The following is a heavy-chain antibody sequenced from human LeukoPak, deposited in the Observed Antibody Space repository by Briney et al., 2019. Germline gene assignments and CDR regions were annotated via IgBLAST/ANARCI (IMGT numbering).Heavy chain of an antibody. J-gene: IGHJ4*02. V-gene: IGHV1-18*01. CDR2: ISAYNGNT. D-gene: IGHD5-18*01. CDR3: AREGKTGYSYGYLDY. CDR1: GYTFTSYG. Sequence: ASVKVSCKASGYTFTSYGISWVRQAPGQGLEWMGWISAYNGNTNCAQKLQGRVTMTTDTSTSTAYMELRSLRSDDTAVYYCAREGKTGYSYGYLDYWGQGTLVTVSS.